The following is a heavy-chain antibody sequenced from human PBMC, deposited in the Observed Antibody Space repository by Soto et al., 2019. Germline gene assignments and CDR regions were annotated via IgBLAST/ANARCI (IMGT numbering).Heavy chain of an antibody. CDR2: IIPILGIA. CDR1: GGTFSSYI. D-gene: IGHD3-16*01. V-gene: IGHV1-69*02. Sequence: QVQLVQSGAEVKKPGSSVKVSCKASGGTFSSYIISWVRQAPGQGLEWMGRIIPILGIANYAQKFQGRVTITADKSTSTAYMELSSLRSEDPAVYYCARIQPYAYVDYWGQGTLVTVSP. CDR3: ARIQPYAYVDY. J-gene: IGHJ4*02.